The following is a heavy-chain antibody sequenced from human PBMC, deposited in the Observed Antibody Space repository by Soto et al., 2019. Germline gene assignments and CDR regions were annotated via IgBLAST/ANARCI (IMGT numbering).Heavy chain of an antibody. CDR2: INAGNGNT. D-gene: IGHD6-13*01. V-gene: IGHV1-3*01. CDR3: ARDRSASSAWYNY. J-gene: IGHJ4*02. Sequence: EASVKVSCKASGYTFSSHAMHWVRQAPGQRLEWMGWINAGNGNTKYSQKFQGRVTITRDTSASTAYMELSSLRSEDTAVYYCARDRSASSAWYNYWGQGTLVTVSS. CDR1: GYTFSSHA.